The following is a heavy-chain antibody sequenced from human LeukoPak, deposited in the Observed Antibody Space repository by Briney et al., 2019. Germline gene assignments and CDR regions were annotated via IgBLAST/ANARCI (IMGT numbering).Heavy chain of an antibody. CDR1: GGSISSDY. CDR2: LYYNGVT. V-gene: IGHV4-59*08. J-gene: IGHJ4*02. D-gene: IGHD3-22*01. CDR3: ARQGHYYYDSSGRFDY. Sequence: PSETLSLTCTVSGGSISSDYWSWIRQPPGKGLEWIGYLYYNGVTNYNPSLESRVTISVDTSKKQFSLKLSSVTAADTAVYYCARQGHYYYDSSGRFDYWGQGTLVTVSS.